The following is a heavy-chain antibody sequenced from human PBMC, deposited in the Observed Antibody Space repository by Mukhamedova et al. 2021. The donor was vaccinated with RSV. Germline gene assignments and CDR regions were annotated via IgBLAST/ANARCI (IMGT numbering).Heavy chain of an antibody. V-gene: IGHV3-23*01. D-gene: IGHD1-26*01. J-gene: IGHJ4*02. CDR3: AHRIVGAGPFDY. CDR2: GTVEST. Sequence: GTVESTYYADSVKSRFAISRDNSNYTLFLQMNNLGAEDTAVYYCAHRIVGAGPFDYWGQGTLVTVSS.